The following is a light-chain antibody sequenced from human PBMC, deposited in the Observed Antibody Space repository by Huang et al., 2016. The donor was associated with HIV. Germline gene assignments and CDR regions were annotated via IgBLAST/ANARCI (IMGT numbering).Light chain of an antibody. CDR2: DAY. CDR1: QSVSIY. J-gene: IGKJ5*01. V-gene: IGKV3-11*01. Sequence: EIVLTQSLATLSLSPGERATLSCRASQSVSIYLAWYQQKPGKAPRLLIYDAYNRATGIPARFSGSGSGTDFTLTISSLEPEDFAVYYCQQRSNWHSITFGQGTRLEIK. CDR3: QQRSNWHSIT.